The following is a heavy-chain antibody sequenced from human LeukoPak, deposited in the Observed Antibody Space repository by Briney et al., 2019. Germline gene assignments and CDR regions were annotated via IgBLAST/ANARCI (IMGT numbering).Heavy chain of an antibody. CDR2: IIHILGIA. CDR1: GGSFSSYY. CDR3: ARELPAATIIYYYGMDV. V-gene: IGHV1-69*04. J-gene: IGHJ6*02. Sequence: SVKVSCKASGGSFSSYYMSWMRQPPGQGLEWIGRIIHILGIANYAHTFQSRVTTTADKSTSTAYIELSSLRSEDTAVYYCARELPAATIIYYYGMDVWGQGTTVTVSS. D-gene: IGHD5-24*01.